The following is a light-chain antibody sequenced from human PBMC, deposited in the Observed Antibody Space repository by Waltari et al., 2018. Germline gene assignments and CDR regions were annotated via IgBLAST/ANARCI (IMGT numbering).Light chain of an antibody. CDR1: KSINNNY. Sequence: IVLTQSPGTLSLSPGDRAPLSCRATKSINNNYLAWYQQKPGQAPRLLIYGVSNRATGIPDRFSGSGSGTDFTLTITRLEPEDFAVYFCQQYANSWTFGQGTKVEIK. CDR3: QQYANSWT. V-gene: IGKV3-20*01. J-gene: IGKJ1*01. CDR2: GVS.